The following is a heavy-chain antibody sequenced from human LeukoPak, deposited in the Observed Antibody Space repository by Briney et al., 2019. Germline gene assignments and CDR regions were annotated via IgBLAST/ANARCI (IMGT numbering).Heavy chain of an antibody. CDR2: IYISGIT. CDR3: AQRAPPY. J-gene: IGHJ4*02. CDR1: GFPVNAND. Sequence: PGGSLRLSCIVSGFPVNANDMNWVRQAPGKGLEWVSLIYISGITKYADSVQGRFTISRDNSKSTLDLQLNGLRAEDTAVYYCAQRAPPYWGQGTQVTVSS. V-gene: IGHV3-66*01.